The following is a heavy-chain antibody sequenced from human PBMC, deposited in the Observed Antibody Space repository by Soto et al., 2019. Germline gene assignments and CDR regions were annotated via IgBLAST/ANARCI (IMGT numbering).Heavy chain of an antibody. D-gene: IGHD3-22*01. CDR1: GFTFISYS. CDR3: ARYPKPRYYYDSSGHGS. CDR2: ISSSSSYI. J-gene: IGHJ5*02. V-gene: IGHV3-21*01. Sequence: PWGSLRLSCAASGFTFISYSMNWFGHSPFKWLEWVSSISSSSSYIYYADSVKGRFTISRDNAKNSLYLQMNSLRAEDTAVYYCARYPKPRYYYDSSGHGSWGQGTLVTVSS.